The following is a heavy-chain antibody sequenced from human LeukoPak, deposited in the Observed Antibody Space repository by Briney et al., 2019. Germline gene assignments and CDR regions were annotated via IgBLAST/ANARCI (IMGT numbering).Heavy chain of an antibody. CDR1: AYSISSGYY. CDR3: AREPRIGNAFDI. CDR2: IYHSGST. D-gene: IGHD1-26*01. V-gene: IGHV4-38-2*02. Sequence: SSETLSLTCTVSAYSISSGYYWGWIRQPPGKGLEWIGSIYHSGSTYYNPSLKSRVTISVDTSKNQLSLKLSSVTAADTAVYYCAREPRIGNAFDIWGQGTMVTVSS. J-gene: IGHJ3*02.